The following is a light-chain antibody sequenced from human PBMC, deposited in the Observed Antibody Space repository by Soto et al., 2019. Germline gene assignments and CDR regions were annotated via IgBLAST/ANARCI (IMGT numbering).Light chain of an antibody. J-gene: IGLJ2*01. Sequence: QSALTQPASVSGSPGQSIIISCTGTSRDVGGYNLFSWYQQYPDKAPKLMIYEGTKRPSGVSNRFSGSWSGNTASLTISGLQAEDEADYYCCARADTSTVLFGGGTQLTVL. CDR3: CARADTSTVL. CDR2: EGT. V-gene: IGLV2-23*01. CDR1: SRDVGGYNL.